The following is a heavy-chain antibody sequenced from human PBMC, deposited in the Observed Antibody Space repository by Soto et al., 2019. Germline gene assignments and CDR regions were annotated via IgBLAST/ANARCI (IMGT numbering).Heavy chain of an antibody. Sequence: RGESLKISCKGSGYSFTSYWISWVRQMPGKGLEWMGRIDPSDSYTNYSPSFQGHVTISADKSISTAYLQWSSLKASDTAMYYCATERNGGLAGASYYYYYYGMDVWGQGTTVTVSS. V-gene: IGHV5-10-1*01. D-gene: IGHD3-10*01. CDR2: IDPSDSYT. CDR3: ATERNGGLAGASYYYYYYGMDV. CDR1: GYSFTSYW. J-gene: IGHJ6*02.